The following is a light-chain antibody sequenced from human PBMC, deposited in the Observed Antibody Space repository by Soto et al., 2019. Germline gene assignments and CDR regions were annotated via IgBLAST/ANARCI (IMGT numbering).Light chain of an antibody. J-gene: IGLJ1*01. Sequence: SLLTQPGSGSEAGMEMVSMSCSGSRSNIGSNAVNWYQQLPGQAPKLLLYYDDPLPSGVSDRFSGSTSGTQASLAISGLQSEHEADYSCVACDASLNAFVFATETKVTV. CDR3: VACDASLNAFV. CDR1: RSNIGSNA. V-gene: IGLV1-36*01. CDR2: YDD.